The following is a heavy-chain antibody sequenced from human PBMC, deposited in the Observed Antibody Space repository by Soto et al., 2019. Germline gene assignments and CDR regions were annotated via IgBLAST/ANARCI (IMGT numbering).Heavy chain of an antibody. Sequence: GASVKVSCKASGYTFTGYDINWVRQATGQGLEWMGWMNPNSGNTGYAQKFQGRVTMTRNTSISTAYMELSSLRSEDTAVYYCARRAYSSSWYSPYYYYYGMDVWGQGTTVTVSS. CDR3: ARRAYSSSWYSPYYYYYGMDV. CDR1: GYTFTGYD. D-gene: IGHD6-13*01. CDR2: MNPNSGNT. J-gene: IGHJ6*02. V-gene: IGHV1-8*01.